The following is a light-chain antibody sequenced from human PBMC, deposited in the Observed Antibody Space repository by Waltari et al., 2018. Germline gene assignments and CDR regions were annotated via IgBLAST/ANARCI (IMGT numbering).Light chain of an antibody. Sequence: QSVLTQPPSASGTPGQRVTISCSGSSSNIGSNTVNWYQQVPGTAPKLLIYSNNQRPPGVPDRFSGSKSGTSASLAISGLQSEDEADYYCAAWDDSLNGNVFGSGTKVTVL. V-gene: IGLV1-44*01. CDR3: AAWDDSLNGNV. J-gene: IGLJ6*01. CDR1: SSNIGSNT. CDR2: SNN.